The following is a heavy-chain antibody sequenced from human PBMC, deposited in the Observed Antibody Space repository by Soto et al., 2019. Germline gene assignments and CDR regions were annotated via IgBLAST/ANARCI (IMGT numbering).Heavy chain of an antibody. CDR3: ARFSEYGDPFDY. J-gene: IGHJ4*02. Sequence: PGGSLRLSCAASGFTFSSYGMHWVRQAPGKGLEWVAVIWYDGSNKYYADSVKGRFTISRDNSKNTLYLQMNSLRAEDTAVYYCARFSEYGDPFDYWGQGTLVTVSS. D-gene: IGHD4-17*01. CDR2: IWYDGSNK. V-gene: IGHV3-33*01. CDR1: GFTFSSYG.